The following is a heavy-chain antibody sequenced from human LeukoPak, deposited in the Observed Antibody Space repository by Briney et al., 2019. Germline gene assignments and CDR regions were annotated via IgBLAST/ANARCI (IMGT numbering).Heavy chain of an antibody. CDR2: ISYDGSNK. CDR3: ARDRGGATYDY. J-gene: IGHJ4*02. V-gene: IGHV3-30-3*01. CDR1: GFTFSSYA. D-gene: IGHD1-26*01. Sequence: PGRSLRLSCAASGFTFSSYAMHWVRQAPGKGLEWVAVISYDGSNKYYADSVKGRFTISRDNSKNTLYLQMNSLRVEDTAVYYCARDRGGATYDYWGQGTLVTVSS.